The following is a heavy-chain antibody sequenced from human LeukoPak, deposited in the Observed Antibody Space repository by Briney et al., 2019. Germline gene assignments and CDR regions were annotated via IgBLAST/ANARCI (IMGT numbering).Heavy chain of an antibody. D-gene: IGHD3-3*02. J-gene: IGHJ4*02. CDR2: IRGSGGCT. CDR1: GFSFNTYA. Sequence: GGSLRLSCEASGFSFNTYAIYWVRQAPGKGLEWVSGIRGSGGCTYYADSVKGRFTIARDNSKNPVYLQMNSLTADDTTVHYRSKTTVGYSICHYPGWPADCWGQGALVTVSS. V-gene: IGHV3-23*01. CDR3: SKTTVGYSICHYPGWPADC.